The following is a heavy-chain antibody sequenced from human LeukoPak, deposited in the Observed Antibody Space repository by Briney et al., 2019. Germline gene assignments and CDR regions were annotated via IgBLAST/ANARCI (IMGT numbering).Heavy chain of an antibody. V-gene: IGHV3-48*04. CDR2: ISGSSSII. CDR3: ARDTGGSSDAFDI. CDR1: GFTFSSYS. D-gene: IGHD2-15*01. J-gene: IGHJ3*02. Sequence: PGGSLRLSCAASGFTFSSYSMNWVRQAPGRGLEWVSYISGSSSIIYYADSMKGRFTVSRDNAKNSLFLQMNSLRGEDTAVYYCARDTGGSSDAFDIWGQGTMVTVSS.